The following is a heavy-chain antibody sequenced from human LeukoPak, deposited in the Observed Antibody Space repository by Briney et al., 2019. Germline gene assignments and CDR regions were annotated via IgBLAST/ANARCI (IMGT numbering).Heavy chain of an antibody. Sequence: ASVKVSCKASGGTFHSYIVTWVRQAPGQGLEWMGGIVPIIGTANYAQKFQGRVTITAGDSTSTAYMELRSLRSEDTAIYYCARDQRPSCLGGICYSGDYWGQGTLVTVTS. CDR1: GGTFHSYI. V-gene: IGHV1-69*13. CDR2: IVPIIGTA. CDR3: ARDQRPSCLGGICYSGDY. D-gene: IGHD2-15*01. J-gene: IGHJ4*02.